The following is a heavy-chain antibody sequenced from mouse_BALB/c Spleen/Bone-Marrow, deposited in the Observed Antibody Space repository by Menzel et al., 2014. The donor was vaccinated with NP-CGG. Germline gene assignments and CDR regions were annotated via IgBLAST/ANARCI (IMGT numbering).Heavy chain of an antibody. CDR1: GFTFSSYG. V-gene: IGHV5-6-3*01. Sequence: EVHLVESGGGLVQPGGSLKLSCAASGFTFSSYGMSWVRQTPDKRLELVATINSSGGSTYYPDSVKGRFTISRDNAKNTLYLQMSSLKSEDTAMYYCARSQAYYGNYFDYWGQGTTLTVSS. CDR2: INSSGGST. J-gene: IGHJ2*01. CDR3: ARSQAYYGNYFDY. D-gene: IGHD2-10*01.